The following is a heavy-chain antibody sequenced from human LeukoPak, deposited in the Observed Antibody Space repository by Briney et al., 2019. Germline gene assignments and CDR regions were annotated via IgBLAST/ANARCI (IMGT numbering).Heavy chain of an antibody. CDR3: ARAQLNLLVDFGMDV. V-gene: IGHV4-59*01. CDR1: GGSISTYY. J-gene: IGHJ6*02. D-gene: IGHD1-1*01. CDR2: IYYSGST. Sequence: SETLTLTCTVSGGSISTYYWSWIRQPPGKGLEWIGYIYYSGSTNYNPSLKSRVTISVDTSKTQFSLKLSSVTAVDTAVYYCARAQLNLLVDFGMDVWGQGTTVTVSS.